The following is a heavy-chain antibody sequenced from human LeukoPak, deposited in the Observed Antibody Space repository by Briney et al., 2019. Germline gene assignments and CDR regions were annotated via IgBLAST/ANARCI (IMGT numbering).Heavy chain of an antibody. Sequence: SETLSLTCAVYGGSFSGYYWSWIRQSPGKGLEWIGEINHSGSTNYNPSLKSRVTISVDTSKNQFSLKLSSVTAADTAVYYCVRGRRAVADYWGQGTLVTVSS. J-gene: IGHJ4*02. D-gene: IGHD6-19*01. CDR3: VRGRRAVADY. CDR1: GGSFSGYY. CDR2: INHSGST. V-gene: IGHV4-34*01.